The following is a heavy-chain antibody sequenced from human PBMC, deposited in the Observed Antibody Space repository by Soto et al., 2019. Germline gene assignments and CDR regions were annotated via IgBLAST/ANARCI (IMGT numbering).Heavy chain of an antibody. V-gene: IGHV3-74*01. CDR1: GFTFGNYW. Sequence: QPGGPLRLSCAASGFTFGNYWMHWVRQAPGKGLEWVSRMNSDGSTTNYADSVKGRFTVSRDNARNTLHLQMNSLRAEDTAVYYCATAEVDYWGPGTLVTVSS. CDR3: ATAEVDY. CDR2: MNSDGSTT. J-gene: IGHJ4*02.